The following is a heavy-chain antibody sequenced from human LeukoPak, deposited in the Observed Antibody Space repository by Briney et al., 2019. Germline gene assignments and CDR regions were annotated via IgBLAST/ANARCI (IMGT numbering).Heavy chain of an antibody. D-gene: IGHD6-13*01. CDR2: IIPILGIA. Sequence: ASVKVSCKASGGTFSSYAISWVRQAPGQGLEWMGRIIPILGIANYAQKFQGRVTITADKSTSTAYMELSSLRSEDTAVYYCARSKYSSSWYPIGTPTVQGYFQHWGQGTLVTVSS. J-gene: IGHJ1*01. CDR1: GGTFSSYA. CDR3: ARSKYSSSWYPIGTPTVQGYFQH. V-gene: IGHV1-69*04.